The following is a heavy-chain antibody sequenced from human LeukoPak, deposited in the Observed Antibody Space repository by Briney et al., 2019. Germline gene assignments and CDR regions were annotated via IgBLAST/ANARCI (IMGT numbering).Heavy chain of an antibody. J-gene: IGHJ4*02. D-gene: IGHD6-6*01. CDR2: ISYDGSNK. CDR3: AKDGPALYSSSSH. CDR1: GFTFSSYG. Sequence: GGSLRLSCAASGFTFSSYGMHWVRQAPGKGLEWVAVISYDGSNKYYADSVKGRFSISRDNSKNTLYLQMNSLRADDTAVYYCAKDGPALYSSSSHWGQGTLVTVSS. V-gene: IGHV3-30*18.